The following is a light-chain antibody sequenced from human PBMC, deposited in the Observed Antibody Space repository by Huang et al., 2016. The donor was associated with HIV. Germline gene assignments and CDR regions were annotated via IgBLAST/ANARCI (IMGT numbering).Light chain of an antibody. CDR2: AAS. Sequence: DIQMTQSPSSLSASVGGRVTITCRASQSISNYLNWYQQKPGKAPKLLIYAASSLQSGVPSRFRGSGSGTDFTLTISSLQPEDFATYYCQQSYSTPWTFGQGTKVEIK. J-gene: IGKJ1*01. CDR3: QQSYSTPWT. CDR1: QSISNY. V-gene: IGKV1-39*01.